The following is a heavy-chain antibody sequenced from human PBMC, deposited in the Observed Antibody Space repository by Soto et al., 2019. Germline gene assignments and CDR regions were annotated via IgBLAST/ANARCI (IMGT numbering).Heavy chain of an antibody. CDR1: GGTFSSYT. CDR2: IIPILGIA. Sequence: ASVKVSCKASGGTFSSYTISWVRQAPGQGLEWMGRIIPILGIANYAQKFQGRVTITADKSTSAAYMELSSLRSEDTAVYYCASWWDCSGGSCGFDYWGQGTLVTVSS. CDR3: ASWWDCSGGSCGFDY. D-gene: IGHD2-15*01. V-gene: IGHV1-69*02. J-gene: IGHJ4*02.